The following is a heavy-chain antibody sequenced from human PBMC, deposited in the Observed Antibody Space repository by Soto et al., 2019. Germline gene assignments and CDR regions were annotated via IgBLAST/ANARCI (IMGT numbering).Heavy chain of an antibody. J-gene: IGHJ5*02. CDR3: ARGGSWWELLP. Sequence: QVQLVESGGGVVQPGRSLRLSCAASGFTFSSYAMHWVRQAPGKGLEWVAVISYDGSNKYYADSVKGRFTISRDNSKNPLYLQMNSLGAEDTAVYYCARGGSWWELLPWGQGTLVTVSS. D-gene: IGHD1-26*01. CDR2: ISYDGSNK. CDR1: GFTFSSYA. V-gene: IGHV3-30-3*01.